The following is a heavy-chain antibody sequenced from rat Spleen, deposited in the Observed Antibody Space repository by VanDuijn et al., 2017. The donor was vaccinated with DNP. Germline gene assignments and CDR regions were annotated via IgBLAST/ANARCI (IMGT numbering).Heavy chain of an antibody. Sequence: EVQLVESGGGLVQPGRSMKLSCAASGFTFSNYYMAWVRQAPTKGLEWVAAISGVGGNTYYRDSVTGRFTISRDNAKRTLYLQMDCLRSEETSTYYCANAGGYSPWYFDYWGHGVMVAVSS. D-gene: IGHD1-11*01. CDR2: ISGVGGNT. CDR3: ANAGGYSPWYFDY. CDR1: GFTFSNYY. J-gene: IGHJ2*01. V-gene: IGHV5S11*01.